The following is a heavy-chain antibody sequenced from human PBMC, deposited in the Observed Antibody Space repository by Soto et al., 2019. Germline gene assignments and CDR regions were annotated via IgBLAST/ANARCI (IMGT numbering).Heavy chain of an antibody. CDR1: GGSMISYY. CDR2: IYYAGST. V-gene: IGHV4-59*12. J-gene: IGHJ4*02. D-gene: IGHD3-10*01. CDR3: ARVRREFDTSGPVDY. Sequence: PSETLSLTCTVSGGSMISYYWSWIRQPPGRGLEWIGFIYYAGSTKYNPSLKSRVTISVDTSKNQFSLKLSSVTAADTAVYYCARVRREFDTSGPVDYWGQGTLVTVSS.